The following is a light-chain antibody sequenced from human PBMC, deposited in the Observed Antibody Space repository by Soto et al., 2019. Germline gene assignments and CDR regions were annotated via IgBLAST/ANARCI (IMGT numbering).Light chain of an antibody. V-gene: IGKV1-39*01. CDR3: QQSYSLTRT. CDR1: QNIIDY. Sequence: DIQVTQSPSSLSASVGDKVTITCRASQNIIDYLNWYQQRPGTPPILLIYRASNLQSEVPSRFSGSGSGTDFSLTISSLQHEDFATYYCQQSYSLTRTFGQGTRV. CDR2: RAS. J-gene: IGKJ1*01.